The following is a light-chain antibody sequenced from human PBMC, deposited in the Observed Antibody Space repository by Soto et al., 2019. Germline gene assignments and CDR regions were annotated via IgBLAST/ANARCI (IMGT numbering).Light chain of an antibody. CDR2: DVS. Sequence: QSVLTQPASVSGSPGQSITISCTGTISDVGGYNFVSWYQQYPGKAPKLMICDVSNRPSGVSNRFSGSKSGNTASLTISGLPAEDAADYSCSSFTGSNDVFGTGTKLTVL. CDR3: SSFTGSNDV. V-gene: IGLV2-14*03. CDR1: ISDVGGYNF. J-gene: IGLJ1*01.